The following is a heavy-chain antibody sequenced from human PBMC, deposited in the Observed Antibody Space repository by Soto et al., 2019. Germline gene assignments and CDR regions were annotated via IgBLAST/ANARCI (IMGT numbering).Heavy chain of an antibody. CDR1: GFTFSSYG. Sequence: GGSLRLSCAASGFTFSSYGMHWVRQAPGKGLEWVAVIWYDGSNKYYADSVKGRFTISRDNSKNTLYLQMNSLRAEDTAVHYCAREKVLMTTSYYFDYWGQGTLVTVS. D-gene: IGHD3-16*01. V-gene: IGHV3-33*01. CDR3: AREKVLMTTSYYFDY. CDR2: IWYDGSNK. J-gene: IGHJ4*02.